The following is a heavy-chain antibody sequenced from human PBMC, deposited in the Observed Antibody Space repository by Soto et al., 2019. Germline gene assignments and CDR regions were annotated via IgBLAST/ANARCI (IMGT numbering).Heavy chain of an antibody. CDR1: GGSFSGYY. Sequence: SETLSLTCAVYGGSFSGYYWSWIRQPPGKGLEWIGEINHSGSTNYNPSLKSRVTISVDTSKNQFSLKLSSVTAADTAVYYCARRGIGIFGSGYMDVWGKGTTVTVSS. CDR2: INHSGST. D-gene: IGHD3-3*01. V-gene: IGHV4-34*01. CDR3: ARRGIGIFGSGYMDV. J-gene: IGHJ6*03.